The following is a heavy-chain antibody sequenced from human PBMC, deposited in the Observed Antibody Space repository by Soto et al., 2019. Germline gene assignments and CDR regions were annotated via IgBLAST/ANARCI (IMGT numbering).Heavy chain of an antibody. CDR3: ATVDGPTVATMFFDC. CDR1: GFTFSGRG. V-gene: IGHV3-48*02. CDR2: ISPVSTSK. Sequence: GGSLRLSCAASGFTFSGRGMIWVRQAPGKGLEWLSYISPVSTSKYYADSAKGRFSISRDNARASLYLQMNSLRDDDTAVYYCATVDGPTVATMFFDCWGEGVLVTV. D-gene: IGHD5-12*01. J-gene: IGHJ4*02.